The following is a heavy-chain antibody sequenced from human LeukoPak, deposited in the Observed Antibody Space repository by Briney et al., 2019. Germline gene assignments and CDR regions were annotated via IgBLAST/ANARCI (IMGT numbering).Heavy chain of an antibody. CDR2: IYYSGST. Sequence: SETLSLTCTVSGGPISSGGYYWSWIRQHPGKGLEWIGYIYYSGSTYYNPSLKSRVTISVDTSKNQFSLKLSSVTAADTAVYYCARNRHGYFDYWGQGTLVTVSS. CDR1: GGPISSGGYY. V-gene: IGHV4-31*03. D-gene: IGHD1-14*01. CDR3: ARNRHGYFDY. J-gene: IGHJ4*02.